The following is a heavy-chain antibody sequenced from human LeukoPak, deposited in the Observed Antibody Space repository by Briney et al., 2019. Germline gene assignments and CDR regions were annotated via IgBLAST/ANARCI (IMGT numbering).Heavy chain of an antibody. CDR3: ATGVGATARVFDY. V-gene: IGHV4-39*07. CDR1: GGSISSSTYY. CDR2: FYYRGST. J-gene: IGHJ4*02. D-gene: IGHD1-26*01. Sequence: SETLSLTCTVSGGSISSSTYYWGWIRQPPGKGLEWIGSFYYRGSTYYNPSLKSRVTISVDTSKNQFSLKLSSVTAADTAVYYCATGVGATARVFDYWGQGTLVTVSS.